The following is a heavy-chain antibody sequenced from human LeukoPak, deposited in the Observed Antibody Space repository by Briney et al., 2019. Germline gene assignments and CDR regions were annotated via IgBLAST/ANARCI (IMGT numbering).Heavy chain of an antibody. J-gene: IGHJ4*02. CDR3: ARHSRSWYGVDY. D-gene: IGHD6-13*01. CDR1: GGSISSYH. Sequence: SETLSLTCTVSGGSISSYHWSWIRQPPGKGLEWIGYIYYSGSTNYNPSLKSRVTISVDTSKNQFSLKLSSVTAADTAVYYCARHSRSWYGVDYWGQGTLVTVSS. CDR2: IYYSGST. V-gene: IGHV4-59*01.